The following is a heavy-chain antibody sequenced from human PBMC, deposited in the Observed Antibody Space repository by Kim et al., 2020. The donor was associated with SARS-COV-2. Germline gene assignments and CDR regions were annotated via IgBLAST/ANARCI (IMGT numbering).Heavy chain of an antibody. J-gene: IGHJ4*02. Sequence: SEAQKFQGRVTRTRDTSTSTVYMELSSLRSEDTAVYYCARGVDTAMGRDYWGQGTLVTVSS. V-gene: IGHV1-46*01. D-gene: IGHD5-18*01. CDR3: ARGVDTAMGRDY.